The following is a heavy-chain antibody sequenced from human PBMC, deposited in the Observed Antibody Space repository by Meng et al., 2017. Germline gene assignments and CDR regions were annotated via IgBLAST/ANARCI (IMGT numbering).Heavy chain of an antibody. CDR3: ARGLQGYYDSSGYDAPFFDI. J-gene: IGHJ3*02. CDR2: IWYDGSNK. V-gene: IGHV3-33*01. D-gene: IGHD3-22*01. Sequence: GESLKISCAASGFTFSSYGMHWVRQAPGKGLEWVAVIWYDGSNKYYADSVKGRFTISRDNSKNTLYLQMNSLRAEDTAVYYCARGLQGYYDSSGYDAPFFDIWGQGKMVTVSS. CDR1: GFTFSSYG.